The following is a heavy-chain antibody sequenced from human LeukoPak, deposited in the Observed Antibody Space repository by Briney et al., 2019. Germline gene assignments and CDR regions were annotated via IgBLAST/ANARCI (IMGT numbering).Heavy chain of an antibody. CDR2: IWYDGSNK. CDR1: GFTFSSYG. D-gene: IGHD3-10*01. CDR3: AKEQRFGELFPDY. J-gene: IGHJ4*02. V-gene: IGHV3-33*06. Sequence: GGSLRLSCAASGFTFSSYGMHWVRQAPGKGLEWVAVIWYDGSNKYYADSVKGRFTISRDNSKNTLNLQMNSLRAEDTAVYYCAKEQRFGELFPDYWGQGTLVTVSS.